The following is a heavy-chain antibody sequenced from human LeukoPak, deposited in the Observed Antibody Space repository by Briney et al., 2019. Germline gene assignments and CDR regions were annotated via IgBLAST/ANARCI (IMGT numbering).Heavy chain of an antibody. Sequence: GGSLKLSCAASGFTFSPSWMHWVRQGPGKGLEWVSRIKGDGTYKNYADSVRGRSTISRDNAKNTLSLQMNSLRAEDTAVYFCVRDGDAYNFDWWGQGALVTVSS. D-gene: IGHD5-24*01. V-gene: IGHV3-74*01. CDR1: GFTFSPSW. CDR2: IKGDGTYK. J-gene: IGHJ4*02. CDR3: VRDGDAYNFDW.